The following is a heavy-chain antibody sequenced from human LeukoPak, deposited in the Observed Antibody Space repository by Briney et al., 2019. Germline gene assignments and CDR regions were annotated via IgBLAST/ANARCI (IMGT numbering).Heavy chain of an antibody. CDR3: ARDSGISPSFHY. J-gene: IGHJ4*02. D-gene: IGHD3-3*01. CDR1: GGTFTSYA. Sequence: AVKVSCTASGGTFTSYAISRVRQAPGPGLEWMGGIIPIFGTANYAQKFHGRVTITADKSPSTAYMELSSLRSEDTPVYYCARDSGISPSFHYWGQGTLVTVSS. CDR2: IIPIFGTA. V-gene: IGHV1-69*06.